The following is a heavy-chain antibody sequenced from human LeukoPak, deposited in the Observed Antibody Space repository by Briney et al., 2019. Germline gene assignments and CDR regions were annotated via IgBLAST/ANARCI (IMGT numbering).Heavy chain of an antibody. CDR1: GGSISSGSYY. CDR2: IYTSGST. J-gene: IGHJ6*03. V-gene: IGHV4-61*02. D-gene: IGHD2-2*01. Sequence: PSETLSLTCTVSGGSISSGSYYWSWIRQPAGKGLEWIGRIYTSGSTNYNPSLKSRVTISVDTSKNQFSLKLSSVTAADTAVYYCARAVVPATYYYYYMDVWGKGTTVTVSS. CDR3: ARAVVPATYYYYYMDV.